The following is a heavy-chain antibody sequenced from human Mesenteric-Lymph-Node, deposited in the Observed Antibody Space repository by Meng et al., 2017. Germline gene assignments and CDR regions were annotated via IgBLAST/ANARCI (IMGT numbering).Heavy chain of an antibody. V-gene: IGHV4-38-2*02. CDR2: IYHSGST. D-gene: IGHD4-23*01. CDR1: GYSISSGYY. Sequence: SETLSLTCAVSGYSISSGYYWGWIRQPPGKGLEWIGSIYHSGSTYYNPSLKSRVTISVDTSKNQYSLNLSSVTAADTAVYYCARDRASGGFDYWGQGTLVTVSS. J-gene: IGHJ4*02. CDR3: ARDRASGGFDY.